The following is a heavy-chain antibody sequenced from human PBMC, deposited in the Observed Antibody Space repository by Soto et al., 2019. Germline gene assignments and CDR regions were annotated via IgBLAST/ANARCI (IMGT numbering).Heavy chain of an antibody. CDR3: ARDRSTYGGGGTGEVKEYWFDP. J-gene: IGHJ5*02. Sequence: QVQLQESGPGVVKASETLSLTCSVSGGSISRYYWSWIRQPPGKGLEWIGYAYYSGDTGYNPSLRSRVTMAVDTFKNQVSLKLSSVTAADTAVYYCARDRSTYGGGGTGEVKEYWFDPWGQGALVTVSS. D-gene: IGHD2-8*01. CDR1: GGSISRYY. V-gene: IGHV4-59*01. CDR2: AYYSGDT.